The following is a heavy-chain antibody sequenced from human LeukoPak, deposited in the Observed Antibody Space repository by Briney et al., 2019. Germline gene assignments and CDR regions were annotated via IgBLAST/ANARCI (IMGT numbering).Heavy chain of an antibody. V-gene: IGHV3-30*18. CDR3: AKGGSSSWYDLDY. Sequence: GGSLRLSCAASGFTFSSYGMHWVRQAPGKGLEWVAVISYDGSNKYYADSVKGRFTISRDNSKNTLYLQMNSLRAEDTAVYYCAKGGSSSWYDLDYWGQGTLVTVSS. CDR2: ISYDGSNK. J-gene: IGHJ4*02. CDR1: GFTFSSYG. D-gene: IGHD6-13*01.